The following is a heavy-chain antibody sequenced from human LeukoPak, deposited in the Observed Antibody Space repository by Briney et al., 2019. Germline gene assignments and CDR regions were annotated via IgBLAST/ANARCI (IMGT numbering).Heavy chain of an antibody. CDR2: INHSGST. J-gene: IGHJ4*02. V-gene: IGHV4-34*01. CDR1: GGSFSGYY. D-gene: IGHD2-15*01. CDR3: ARGRGAKPADIVVVVAATGVFDY. Sequence: PSETLSLTCAVYGGSFSGYYWSWIRQPPGKGLEWIGEINHSGSTNYNPSLKSRVTISVDTSKNQFSLKLSSVTAADTAVYYCARGRGAKPADIVVVVAATGVFDYWGQGTLVTVSS.